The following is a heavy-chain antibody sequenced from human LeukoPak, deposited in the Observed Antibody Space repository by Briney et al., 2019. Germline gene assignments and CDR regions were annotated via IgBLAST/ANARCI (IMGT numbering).Heavy chain of an antibody. Sequence: SVNLSCKASGGTFSSYTISWVRQAPGQGLEWMGGIIPIFGTANYAQKFQGRVTITADESTSTAYMELSSLRSEDTAVYYCAVPPTFSGSYFDYWGQGTLVTVSS. D-gene: IGHD1-26*01. CDR1: GGTFSSYT. V-gene: IGHV1-69*13. CDR3: AVPPTFSGSYFDY. CDR2: IIPIFGTA. J-gene: IGHJ4*02.